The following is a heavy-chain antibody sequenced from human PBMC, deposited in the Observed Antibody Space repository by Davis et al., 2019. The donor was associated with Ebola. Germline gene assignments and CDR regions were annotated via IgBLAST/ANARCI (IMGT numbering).Heavy chain of an antibody. CDR1: GGSFSAYY. Sequence: ETLSLTCAVYGGSFSAYYWTYIRQSPGMGLEWIGEINHSGISSYNPALKTRVRMSVDPSKNQFSLRLRSVTAADTAVYYCARGSVKMDSWGQGILVTVSS. V-gene: IGHV4-34*01. J-gene: IGHJ4*02. CDR3: ARGSVKMDS. CDR2: INHSGIS. D-gene: IGHD3-22*01.